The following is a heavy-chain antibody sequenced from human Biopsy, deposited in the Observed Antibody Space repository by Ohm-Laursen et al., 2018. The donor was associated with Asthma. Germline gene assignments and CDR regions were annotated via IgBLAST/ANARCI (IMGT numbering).Heavy chain of an antibody. Sequence: SLRLSCTASGFNFTTYAIAWIRQAPGRGLEWISAISGSGRSAYYADSVKGQFTISRDNAKNTVYLQMNSLRAEDTAVYYCARDSYSSGLYDDFESWGQGTLVTVSS. CDR2: ISGSGRSA. CDR3: ARDSYSSGLYDDFES. D-gene: IGHD6-19*01. J-gene: IGHJ4*02. V-gene: IGHV3-23*01. CDR1: GFNFTTYA.